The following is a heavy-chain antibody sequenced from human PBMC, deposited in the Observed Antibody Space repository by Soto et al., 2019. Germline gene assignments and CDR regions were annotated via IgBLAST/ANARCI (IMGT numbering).Heavy chain of an antibody. CDR3: TRDRGWQTFDY. D-gene: IGHD3-10*01. CDR1: GFTFANYW. CDR2: INNDGSET. J-gene: IGHJ4*02. Sequence: EVHLAESGGGLVQPGGSLRLSCVASGFTFANYWMTWVRQAPGKEPERVANINNDGSETYYMDSVKGRFIISRDNTKNSLYLQMNSLRAEDTAVFYCTRDRGWQTFDYWGQGTLVTVSS. V-gene: IGHV3-7*03.